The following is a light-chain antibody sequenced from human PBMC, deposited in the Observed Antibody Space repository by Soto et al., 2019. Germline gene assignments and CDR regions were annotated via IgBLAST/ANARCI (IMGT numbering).Light chain of an antibody. CDR3: MQSIQLPFT. J-gene: IGKJ2*01. CDR2: EVS. Sequence: DIALTQTPLSLSVTPGQAASISCKSSQSLLHGVGKTFWYWFLRRPGQPPQLLFYEVSNRFSRVPDRFSGSGSGADFTLTISRVEAEDVGLYYCMQSIQLPFTFGQGTKLEI. CDR1: QSLLHGVGKTF. V-gene: IGKV2D-29*01.